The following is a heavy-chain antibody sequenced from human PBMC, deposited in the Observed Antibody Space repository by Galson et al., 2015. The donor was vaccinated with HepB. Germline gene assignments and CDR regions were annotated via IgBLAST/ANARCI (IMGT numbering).Heavy chain of an antibody. CDR3: ARGAAGYNSLISV. CDR1: GFTFSSFG. V-gene: IGHV3-33*01. Sequence: SLRLSCAASGFTFSSFGMHWVRQAPGKGLEWVAVIWYDGSDEYYVDSVMGRFTISRDNSKSTLYLQMNSLTVEDTAVYYCARGAAGYNSLISVWGQGTLVTVSS. CDR2: IWYDGSDE. D-gene: IGHD5-24*01. J-gene: IGHJ4*02.